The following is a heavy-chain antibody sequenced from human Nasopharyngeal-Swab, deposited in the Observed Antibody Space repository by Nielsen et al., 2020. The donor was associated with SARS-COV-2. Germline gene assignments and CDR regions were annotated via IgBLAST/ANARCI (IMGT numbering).Heavy chain of an antibody. CDR3: ARVPPITSFGVVGWFDP. CDR1: GGAVSSGSYY. Sequence: SDTLSPTCTVSGGAVSSGSYYWSWIRPPPGKGLEWIGYIYYSGSTNYNPSLKSRVTISVDTSKNQFSLKLSSVTAADTAVYYCARVPPITSFGVVGWFDPWGQGTLVTVSS. CDR2: IYYSGST. J-gene: IGHJ5*02. V-gene: IGHV4-61*01. D-gene: IGHD3-3*01.